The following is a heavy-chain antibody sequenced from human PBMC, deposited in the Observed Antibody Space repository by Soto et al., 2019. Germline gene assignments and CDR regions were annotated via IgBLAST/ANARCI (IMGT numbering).Heavy chain of an antibody. Sequence: GGSLRLSCAASGFTFSSYAMSWVRQAPGKGLEWVSAISGSGGSTYYADSVKGRFTISRDNSKNTLYLQMNSLGAEDTAVYYCAKASYDYGDYRFYYYYYYMDVWRKGTTVTVSS. V-gene: IGHV3-23*01. CDR1: GFTFSSYA. CDR2: ISGSGGST. CDR3: AKASYDYGDYRFYYYYYYMDV. D-gene: IGHD4-17*01. J-gene: IGHJ6*03.